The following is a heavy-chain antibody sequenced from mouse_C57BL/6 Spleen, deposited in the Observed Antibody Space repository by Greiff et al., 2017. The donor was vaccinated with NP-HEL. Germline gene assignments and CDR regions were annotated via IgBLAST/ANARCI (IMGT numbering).Heavy chain of an antibody. CDR2: IHPNSGRT. V-gene: IGHV1-64*01. J-gene: IGHJ3*01. D-gene: IGHD1-1*01. CDR1: GYTFTSYW. Sequence: QVQLKQPGAELVKPGASVKLSCKASGYTFTSYWMHWVKRRPGQGLEWIGMIHPNSGRTNYNEKFKSKATLTVDKSSSTAYMQLSSLTSEDSAVYYCARLDYGFAYWGQGTLVTVSA. CDR3: ARLDYGFAY.